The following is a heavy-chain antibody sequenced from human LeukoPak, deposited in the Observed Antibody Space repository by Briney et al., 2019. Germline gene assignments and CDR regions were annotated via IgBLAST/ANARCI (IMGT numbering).Heavy chain of an antibody. CDR1: GFTFSSYG. CDR2: ISSSSSTI. V-gene: IGHV3-48*01. J-gene: IGHJ4*02. Sequence: GGSLRLSCAASGFTFSSYGMTWVRQAPGKGLEWVSYISSSSSTIYYADSVKGRFTISRDNAKNSLFLQMNSLRAEDTAVYYCARDPGRSGWDYWGQGALVTVSS. D-gene: IGHD6-19*01. CDR3: ARDPGRSGWDY.